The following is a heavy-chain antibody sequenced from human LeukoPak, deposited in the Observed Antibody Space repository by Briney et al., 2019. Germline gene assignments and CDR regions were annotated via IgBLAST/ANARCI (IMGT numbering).Heavy chain of an antibody. Sequence: ASVKVSCKPSGYTFSTYGISWVRHAPGQRLEWMGWINTNTGNPTYAQGFTGRFVFSLDTSVSTAYLQISGLKAEDTAVYYCASLTKSYSGNGDYFDYWGQGTLVTVSS. CDR1: GYTFSTYG. CDR2: INTNTGNP. J-gene: IGHJ4*02. CDR3: ASLTKSYSGNGDYFDY. V-gene: IGHV7-4-1*02. D-gene: IGHD1-26*01.